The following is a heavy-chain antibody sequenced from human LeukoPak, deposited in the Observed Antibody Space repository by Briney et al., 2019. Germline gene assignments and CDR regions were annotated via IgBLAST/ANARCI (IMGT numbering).Heavy chain of an antibody. CDR3: ASLGLITMLIY. Sequence: SETLSLTCTVSGGSISIGGYYWSWIRQHPGKGLEWIGYIYYSGSTYYNPSLKSRVTISVDTSKNQFSLKLSSVTAADTAVYYCASLGLITMLIYWGQGTLVTVS. D-gene: IGHD3-10*02. V-gene: IGHV4-31*03. CDR1: GGSISIGGYY. CDR2: IYYSGST. J-gene: IGHJ4*02.